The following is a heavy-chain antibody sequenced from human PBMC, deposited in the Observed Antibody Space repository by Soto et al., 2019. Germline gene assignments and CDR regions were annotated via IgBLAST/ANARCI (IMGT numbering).Heavy chain of an antibody. Sequence: QVQLVQSGAEVKKPGSSVKVSCKASGGTFSSYAISWVRQAPGQGLEWMGGIIPIFGTANYAQKFQGRVTITADEYTSTAYMELSSLRSEYTAVYYCARVIAAAGIDYYYYGMDVWGQGTTVTVSS. CDR1: GGTFSSYA. CDR3: ARVIAAAGIDYYYYGMDV. CDR2: IIPIFGTA. V-gene: IGHV1-69*01. D-gene: IGHD6-13*01. J-gene: IGHJ6*02.